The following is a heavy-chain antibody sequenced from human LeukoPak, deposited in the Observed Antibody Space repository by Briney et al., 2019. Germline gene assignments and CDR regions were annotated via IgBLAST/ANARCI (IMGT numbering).Heavy chain of an antibody. CDR3: WIPYYYGMDV. CDR1: GYTLTELS. Sequence: GASVKVSCKVSGYTLTELSMHWVRQAPGKGLEWMGGFDPEDGETIYAQKFQGRVTMAEDTSTVTAYMELSSLRSEDTAVYYCWIPYYYGMDVWGQGTTVTVSS. J-gene: IGHJ6*02. D-gene: IGHD5-18*01. CDR2: FDPEDGET. V-gene: IGHV1-24*01.